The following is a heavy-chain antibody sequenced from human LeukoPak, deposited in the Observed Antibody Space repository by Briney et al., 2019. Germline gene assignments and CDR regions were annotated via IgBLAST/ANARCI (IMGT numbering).Heavy chain of an antibody. Sequence: GGSLRLSCAASAFTFSDYGMNWVRQAPGKGLEWASYISGRSSTIYYADSVKGRFTISRDNAKNSMYLQMNSLRAEDTAVYYCARDRIKSGSYYFDYWGQGTLVTVSS. CDR3: ARDRIKSGSYYFDY. CDR1: AFTFSDYG. CDR2: ISGRSSTI. J-gene: IGHJ4*02. V-gene: IGHV3-48*01. D-gene: IGHD1-26*01.